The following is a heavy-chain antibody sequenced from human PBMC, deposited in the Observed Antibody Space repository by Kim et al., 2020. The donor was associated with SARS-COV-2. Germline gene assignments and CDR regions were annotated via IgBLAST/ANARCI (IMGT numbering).Heavy chain of an antibody. D-gene: IGHD1-26*01. CDR1: GYTFTSYY. CDR3: ARDPVDSGSYYVGYYYYGMDV. J-gene: IGHJ6*02. V-gene: IGHV1-46*01. Sequence: ASVKVSCKASGYTFTSYYMHWVRQAPGQGLEWMGIINPSGGSTSYAQKFQGRVTMTRDTSMSTVYMELSSLRSEDTAVYYCARDPVDSGSYYVGYYYYGMDVWGQGTTVTVSS. CDR2: INPSGGST.